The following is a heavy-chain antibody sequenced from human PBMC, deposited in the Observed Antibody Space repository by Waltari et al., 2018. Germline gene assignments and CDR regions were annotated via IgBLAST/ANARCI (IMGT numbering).Heavy chain of an antibody. D-gene: IGHD4-4*01. CDR3: ARDHLDYSNVVDPAIDYYYYYYGMDV. CDR1: GFTVSSNY. Sequence: EVQLVESGGGLIQPGGSLRLSCAASGFTVSSNYMSWVRQAPGTGLAWVSVIYSGGSTYDAVSVKGRFTISRDNSKNTLYLQMNSLRAEDTAVYYCARDHLDYSNVVDPAIDYYYYYYGMDVWGQGTTVTVSS. CDR2: IYSGGST. V-gene: IGHV3-53*01. J-gene: IGHJ6*02.